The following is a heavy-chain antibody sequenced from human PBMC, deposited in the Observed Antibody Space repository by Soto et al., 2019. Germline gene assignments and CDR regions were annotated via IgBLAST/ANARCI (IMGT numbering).Heavy chain of an antibody. D-gene: IGHD3-22*01. CDR2: ISGSGGST. V-gene: IGHV3-23*01. J-gene: IGHJ4*02. Sequence: GGSLRLSCAASGFTFSSYAMSWVRQAPGKGLEWVSAISGSGGSTYYADSVKGRFTISRDNSKNTLYLKMNSLRAEDTAVYYCAKDRYYDSSGYYYGPHYFDYWGQGTLVTVSS. CDR3: AKDRYYDSSGYYYGPHYFDY. CDR1: GFTFSSYA.